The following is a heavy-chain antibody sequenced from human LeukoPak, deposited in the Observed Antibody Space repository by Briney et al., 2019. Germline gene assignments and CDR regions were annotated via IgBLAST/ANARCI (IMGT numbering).Heavy chain of an antibody. CDR1: GYTFTSYG. CDR3: ARVWRGYSHEMGY. D-gene: IGHD5-18*01. V-gene: IGHV1-18*01. CDR2: ISVYNGNT. Sequence: ASVKVSCKASGYTFTSYGINWVRQAPGQGLEWMGWISVYNGNTNYAQKLQGRVTMTTDTSPSTAYMELRSLRSDDTAVYYCARVWRGYSHEMGYWGQGTLVTVSS. J-gene: IGHJ4*02.